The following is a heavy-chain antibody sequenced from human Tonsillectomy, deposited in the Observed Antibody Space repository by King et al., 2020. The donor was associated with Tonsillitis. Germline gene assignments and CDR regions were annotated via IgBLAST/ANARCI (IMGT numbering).Heavy chain of an antibody. CDR3: ARDRVAGTYHYYYYMDV. V-gene: IGHV3-21*01. D-gene: IGHD6-19*01. Sequence: VQLVESGGGLVKPGGSLRLSCAASGFTFSSYSMNWVRQAPGKGLEWVSSISSSSSYIYYADSVKGRLTISRDNAKNSLYLQMNSLRAEDTAWYYCARDRVAGTYHYYYYMDVWGKGTTVTVSS. CDR1: GFTFSSYS. CDR2: ISSSSSYI. J-gene: IGHJ6*03.